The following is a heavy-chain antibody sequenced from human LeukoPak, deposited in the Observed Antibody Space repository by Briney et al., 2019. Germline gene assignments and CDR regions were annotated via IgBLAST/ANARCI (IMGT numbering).Heavy chain of an antibody. D-gene: IGHD2-21*01. CDR3: ARLRRNGDSGGFYYYYDS. CDR2: INTVASYI. V-gene: IGHV3-21*01. Sequence: GGSLRLSCAASGFTFSSFCINWVRQAPGKGLEWVSSINTVASYIYYADSVRGRFTISRDNAKNSLYLQMNSLRAEDTGVYYCARLRRNGDSGGFYYYYDSWGQGTLVTVSS. J-gene: IGHJ4*02. CDR1: GFTFSSFC.